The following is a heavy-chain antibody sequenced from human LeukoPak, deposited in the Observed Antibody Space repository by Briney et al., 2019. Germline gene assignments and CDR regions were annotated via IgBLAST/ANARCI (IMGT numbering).Heavy chain of an antibody. CDR3: AKTPRLRLGEFREFDY. Sequence: GGSLRLSCAASGFTFSSYAMSWVRQAPGKGLEWVSAISGSGGSTYYADSVKGRFTISRDNSKNTLYLQMNSLRAEDTAVYYCAKTPRLRLGEFREFDYWGQGTLVTVSS. D-gene: IGHD3-16*01. CDR1: GFTFSSYA. V-gene: IGHV3-23*01. CDR2: ISGSGGST. J-gene: IGHJ4*02.